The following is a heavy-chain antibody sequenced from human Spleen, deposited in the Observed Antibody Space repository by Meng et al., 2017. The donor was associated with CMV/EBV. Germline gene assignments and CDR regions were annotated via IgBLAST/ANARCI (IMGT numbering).Heavy chain of an antibody. D-gene: IGHD2-21*01. CDR3: ARGGMMWRSGIVIEPATAFDF. J-gene: IGHJ4*02. V-gene: IGHV1-69*10. CDR2: NIPILGIA. Sequence: SVKVSCKAYGGTFRKYAIRWVRQAPGQGLEWMGGNIPILGIANYAQKFQGRATITADKSTSTAYMELRGLRSDDTAVYYCARGGMMWRSGIVIEPATAFDFWGQGTLVTVSS. CDR1: GGTFRKYA.